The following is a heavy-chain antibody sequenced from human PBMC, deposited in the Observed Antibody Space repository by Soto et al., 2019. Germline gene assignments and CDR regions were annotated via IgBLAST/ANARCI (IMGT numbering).Heavy chain of an antibody. CDR1: GYTFTSYA. CDR3: XXXXXXPXGPGDY. D-gene: IGHD3-10*01. Sequence: QVQLVQSGAEVKKPGASVKVSCKASGYTFTSYAXHXXXXXXXXXXEWMGWINAGNGNTKYSQKFQGRVTITRDTXXXXXXXXXXXXXXXXTXVYYXXXXXXXPXGPGDYWGQGTLVTVSS. CDR2: INAGNGNT. V-gene: IGHV1-3*01. J-gene: IGHJ4*02.